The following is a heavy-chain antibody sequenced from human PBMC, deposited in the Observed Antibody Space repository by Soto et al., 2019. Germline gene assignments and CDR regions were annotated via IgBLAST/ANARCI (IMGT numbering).Heavy chain of an antibody. CDR2: IIPIFGTA. Sequence: GASVKVSCKASGGTFSSYAISWVRQAPGQGLEWMGGIIPIFGTANYAQKLQGRVTITADESTSTAYMELSSLRSEDTAVYYCARRRNTITFAGVIGLAFDVWGQGTMVTVSS. J-gene: IGHJ3*01. D-gene: IGHD3-16*02. CDR1: GGTFSSYA. V-gene: IGHV1-69*13. CDR3: ARRRNTITFAGVIGLAFDV.